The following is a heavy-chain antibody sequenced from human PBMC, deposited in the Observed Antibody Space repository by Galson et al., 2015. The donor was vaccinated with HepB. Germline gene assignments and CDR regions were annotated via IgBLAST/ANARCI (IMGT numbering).Heavy chain of an antibody. Sequence: SLRLSCAASGFTFTTYGIHWVRQAPGKGLEWVANIKQDGSEQYYVGSVKGRFTISRDNAKNSLYLQMNSLRAEDTAVYYCAGDRVHGSAPTLDYWGQGTLVTVSS. CDR1: GFTFTTYG. CDR2: IKQDGSEQ. V-gene: IGHV3-7*03. CDR3: AGDRVHGSAPTLDY. D-gene: IGHD2-15*01. J-gene: IGHJ4*02.